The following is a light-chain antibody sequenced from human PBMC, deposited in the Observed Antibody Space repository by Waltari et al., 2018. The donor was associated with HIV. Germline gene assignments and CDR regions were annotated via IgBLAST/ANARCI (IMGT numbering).Light chain of an antibody. Sequence: EIVMTQSPANLSVSPGERATLSCRASQSIGSDLAWYQQKPGQAPRLLIYGASTRATGIPARFSGSGSGTEFTLTISSLQSEDFAVYSCQQYNNWPPMYTFGQGTKLEIK. CDR3: QQYNNWPPMYT. V-gene: IGKV3-15*01. J-gene: IGKJ2*01. CDR1: QSIGSD. CDR2: GAS.